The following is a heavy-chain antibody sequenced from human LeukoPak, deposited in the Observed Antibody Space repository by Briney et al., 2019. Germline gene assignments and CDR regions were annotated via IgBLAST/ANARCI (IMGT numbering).Heavy chain of an antibody. J-gene: IGHJ5*02. Sequence: SETLSLTCTVSGYSISSGYYWGWIRPPPGKGLELLGNIYHSGSTYYNPSLKSRVTIPVETPKHPFSLNLSSVTDAYTAVYYWARAYSSSWYFNWFGPWGQGTLVTVSS. V-gene: IGHV4-38-2*02. CDR1: GYSISSGYY. D-gene: IGHD6-13*01. CDR3: ARAYSSSWYFNWFGP. CDR2: IYHSGST.